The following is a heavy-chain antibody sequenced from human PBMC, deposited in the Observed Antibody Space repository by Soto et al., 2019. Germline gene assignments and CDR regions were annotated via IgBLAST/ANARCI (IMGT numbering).Heavy chain of an antibody. J-gene: IGHJ2*01. V-gene: IGHV3-48*03. CDR3: ARDGRIRRPDWYFDL. CDR2: ISRSGSTI. Sequence: GSLRLSCAASGLTFSSYEMNWVRRAPGKGLEWVSYISRSGSTIYYADSVKGRVTISRDNAKNSLYLQMNSLRAEDTAVYYCARDGRIRRPDWYFDLWGRGTLVTVSS. CDR1: GLTFSSYE. D-gene: IGHD2-15*01.